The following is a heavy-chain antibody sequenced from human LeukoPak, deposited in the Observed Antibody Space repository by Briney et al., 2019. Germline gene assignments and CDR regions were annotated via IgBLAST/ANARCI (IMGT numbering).Heavy chain of an antibody. CDR1: GGTFSSYA. CDR2: IIPILGIA. D-gene: IGHD1-26*01. V-gene: IGHV1-69*04. J-gene: IGHJ4*02. Sequence: SVKVSCKASGGTFSSYAISWVRQAPGQGLEWMGRIIPILGIANYAQKFQGRVTITADKSTSTAYMELSSLRSEDTAVYYCARGSLVGAIDYWGQGTLVTVSS. CDR3: ARGSLVGAIDY.